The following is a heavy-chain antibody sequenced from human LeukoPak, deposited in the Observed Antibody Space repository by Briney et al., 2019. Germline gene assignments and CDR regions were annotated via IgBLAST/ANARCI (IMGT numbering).Heavy chain of an antibody. Sequence: ASVKVSCKASGYTFTSYGISWVRQAPGQGLEWMGWISAYNGNTNYAQKLQGRVTMTTGTSTSTAYMELRSLRSDDTAAYYCARVGLYCSSTSCRNNWFGPWGQGTLVTVSS. CDR3: ARVGLYCSSTSCRNNWFGP. CDR2: ISAYNGNT. D-gene: IGHD2-2*01. V-gene: IGHV1-18*01. CDR1: GYTFTSYG. J-gene: IGHJ5*02.